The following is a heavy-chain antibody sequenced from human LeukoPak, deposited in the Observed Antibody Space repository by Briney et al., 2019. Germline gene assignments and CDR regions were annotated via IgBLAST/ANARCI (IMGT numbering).Heavy chain of an antibody. D-gene: IGHD6-6*01. J-gene: IGHJ3*02. CDR2: IYYSGSS. V-gene: IGHV4-39*01. CDR1: GGSISSSSYY. CDR3: ARLGIAARPLGAFDI. Sequence: SETLSLTCTVSGGSISSSSYYWGWIRQPPGKGLEWIGSIYYSGSSYYTPSLKSRLTISVDTSKDQFSLKLTSVTAADTAVYYCARLGIAARPLGAFDIWGQGTMVTVSS.